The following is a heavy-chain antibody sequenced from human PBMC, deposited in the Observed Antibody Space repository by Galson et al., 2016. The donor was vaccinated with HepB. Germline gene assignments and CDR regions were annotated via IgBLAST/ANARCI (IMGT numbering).Heavy chain of an antibody. CDR1: GGSVSGGGYY. J-gene: IGHJ4*02. V-gene: IGHV4-31*03. D-gene: IGHD3-16*01. Sequence: LSLTCSVSGGSVSGGGYYWSWVRQVPGQGLEWIGYIYTSGIPYYNPSLRSRVTISVDTSKNQFSLRLSSVTAADTAMYFCARITDPGDYFGHWGQGTLVTVSS. CDR3: ARITDPGDYFGH. CDR2: IYTSGIP.